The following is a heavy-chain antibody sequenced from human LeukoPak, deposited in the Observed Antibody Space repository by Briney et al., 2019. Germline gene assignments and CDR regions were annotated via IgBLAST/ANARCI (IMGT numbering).Heavy chain of an antibody. CDR3: ARMTTVTHY. CDR2: ISGNAASI. V-gene: IGHV3-48*03. J-gene: IGHJ4*02. D-gene: IGHD4-17*01. CDR1: GFTFSNYE. Sequence: PGGSLRLSCAASGFTFSNYEMNWVRQAPGKGLEWVSYISGNAASIYYADSVQGRFTISRDNAKNSLYLQMNSLRAEDTAFYYCARMTTVTHYWGQGTLVTVSS.